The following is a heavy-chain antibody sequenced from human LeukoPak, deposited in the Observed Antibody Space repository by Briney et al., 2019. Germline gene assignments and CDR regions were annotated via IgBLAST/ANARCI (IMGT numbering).Heavy chain of an antibody. CDR1: GGSISSYY. CDR2: IYTSGST. Sequence: SETLSLTCTVSGGSISSYYWSWIRQPPGKGLEWIGYIYTSGSTNYNPSLKSRVTISVDTSKNQFSLKLSSVTAADTAVYYCARHDYSNCGSWWFDPWGQGTLVTVSS. J-gene: IGHJ5*02. D-gene: IGHD4-11*01. V-gene: IGHV4-4*09. CDR3: ARHDYSNCGSWWFDP.